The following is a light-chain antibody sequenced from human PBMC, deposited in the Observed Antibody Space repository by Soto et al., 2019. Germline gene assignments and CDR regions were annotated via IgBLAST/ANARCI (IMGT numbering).Light chain of an antibody. V-gene: IGKV3-20*01. CDR2: GAS. Sequence: VLTKSLVALSLSPGERATLSCGASQSVSNNYLAWYQQKPGQAPRLLIYGASNRATGIPDRFSGSGSGTDFTLTISRLEHEDFAVYYWQQYGSSGTFGQGTKVDIK. CDR1: QSVSNNY. CDR3: QQYGSSGT. J-gene: IGKJ1*01.